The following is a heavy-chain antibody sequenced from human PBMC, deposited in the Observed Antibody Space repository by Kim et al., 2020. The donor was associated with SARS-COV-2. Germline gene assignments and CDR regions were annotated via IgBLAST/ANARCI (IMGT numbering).Heavy chain of an antibody. CDR1: GGSISSSSYY. Sequence: SETLSLTCTVSGGSISSSSYYWGWIRQPPGKGLEWIGSIYYSGSTYYNPSLKSRVTISVDTSKNQFSLKLSSVTAADTAVYYCARRRYYDSSGYYLPFDYWGQGTLVTVSS. CDR3: ARRRYYDSSGYYLPFDY. CDR2: IYYSGST. D-gene: IGHD3-22*01. V-gene: IGHV4-39*01. J-gene: IGHJ4*02.